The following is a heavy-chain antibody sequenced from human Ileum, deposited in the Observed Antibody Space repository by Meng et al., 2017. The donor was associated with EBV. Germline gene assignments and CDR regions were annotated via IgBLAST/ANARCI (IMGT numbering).Heavy chain of an antibody. V-gene: IGHV1-69*06. D-gene: IGHD3-10*01. J-gene: IGHJ4*02. Sequence: VQTPAELENAVSTVKVSSMTSGSTFSVYGITWARQAPVQGLDCIRGNITDLGTSKYARKFQDPLTITADKSTSTGYMELHSLTSNDTAVYYCARGTGADYWGQGTLVTVSS. CDR3: ARGTGADY. CDR1: GSTFSVYG. CDR2: NITDLGTS.